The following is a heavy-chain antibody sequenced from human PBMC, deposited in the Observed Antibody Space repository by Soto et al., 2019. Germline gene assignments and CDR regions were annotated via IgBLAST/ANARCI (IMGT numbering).Heavy chain of an antibody. Sequence: VQLVQSGAEVKSPGASVKVSCKASGYTFTSYDINWVRQDTGQGFEWIGWMNPNSGGTRYVQKFQGRVTMTRDTTISTAYMELSSLTSEDTAVYYCAWGPTGMSDYWGQGTLVTVSS. V-gene: IGHV1-8*01. CDR1: GYTFTSYD. CDR3: AWGPTGMSDY. CDR2: MNPNSGGT. J-gene: IGHJ4*02.